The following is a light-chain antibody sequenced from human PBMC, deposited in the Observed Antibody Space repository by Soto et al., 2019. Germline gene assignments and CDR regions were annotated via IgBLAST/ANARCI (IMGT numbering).Light chain of an antibody. Sequence: EIVLTQSPATLSLSPGERATLSCRASQSVRTSLAWYQQQPGQAPRLLIYDASNRATGIPARFSGSGSGTDFTLTISRLEPEDFAVYYCQQYCSSPTYTFGQGTKLEIK. CDR1: QSVRTS. V-gene: IGKV3-11*01. CDR2: DAS. CDR3: QQYCSSPTYT. J-gene: IGKJ2*01.